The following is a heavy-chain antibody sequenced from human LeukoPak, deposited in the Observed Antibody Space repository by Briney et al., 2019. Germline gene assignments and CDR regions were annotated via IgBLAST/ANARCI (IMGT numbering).Heavy chain of an antibody. CDR2: IYSDGSRT. J-gene: IGHJ4*02. D-gene: IGHD6-19*01. CDR1: GFTFSSFA. CDR3: VKSPGSGWPV. V-gene: IGHV3-64D*06. Sequence: GGSLRLSCAASGFTFSSFAMHWVRQAPGKGLEYLSAIYSDGSRTYYADSVKGRFTISRDNSKNTLCFEVSSLRVEDTAVYYCVKSPGSGWPVWGQGTLLTVSS.